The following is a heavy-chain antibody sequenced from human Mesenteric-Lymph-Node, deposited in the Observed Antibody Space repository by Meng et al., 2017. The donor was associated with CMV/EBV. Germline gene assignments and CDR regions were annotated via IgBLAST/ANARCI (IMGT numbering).Heavy chain of an antibody. CDR2: INTNTGDP. Sequence: CKASGYTFTSNTMNWVRQAPGQGLEWMGWINTNTGDPAYAQGFTGRFVLSLDTSLSTAYLQISSLKAEDTAVYYCARDGLGINVFDYWGQGTLVTVSS. D-gene: IGHD3/OR15-3a*01. J-gene: IGHJ4*02. CDR1: GYTFTSNT. V-gene: IGHV7-4-1*02. CDR3: ARDGLGINVFDY.